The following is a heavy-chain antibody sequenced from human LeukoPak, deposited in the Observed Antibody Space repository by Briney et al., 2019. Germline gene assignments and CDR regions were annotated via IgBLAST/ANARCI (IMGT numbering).Heavy chain of an antibody. J-gene: IGHJ4*02. Sequence: SVKVSCKASGGTFSSYTISWLRQAPGQGLEWMGRIIPILGIANYAQKFQGRVTITADKSTSTAYMELSSLRSEDTAVYYCARLHAPHFGPRTKYSYGPFDYWGQGTLVTVSS. CDR1: GGTFSSYT. D-gene: IGHD5-18*01. CDR2: IIPILGIA. V-gene: IGHV1-69*02. CDR3: ARLHAPHFGPRTKYSYGPFDY.